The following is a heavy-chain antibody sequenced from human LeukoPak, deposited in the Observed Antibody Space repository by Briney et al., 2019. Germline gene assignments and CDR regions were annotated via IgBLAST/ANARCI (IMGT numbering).Heavy chain of an antibody. D-gene: IGHD2-21*02. J-gene: IGHJ4*02. CDR3: ARRRVGPRLPRGYYFDY. CDR2: IYHSGST. CDR1: GGSISSSNW. Sequence: PSETLSLTCAVSGGSISSSNWWSWVRQPPGKGLEWIGEIYHSGSTNYNPSLKSRVTISVDKSKNQFSLKLSSVTAADTAVYYCARRRVGPRLPRGYYFDYWGQGTLVTVSS. V-gene: IGHV4-4*02.